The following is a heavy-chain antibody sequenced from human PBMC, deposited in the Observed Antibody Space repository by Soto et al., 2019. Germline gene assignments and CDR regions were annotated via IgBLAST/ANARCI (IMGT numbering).Heavy chain of an antibody. CDR2: IIPILGIA. CDR3: ARKGAGTLDY. J-gene: IGHJ4*02. V-gene: IGHV1-69*02. D-gene: IGHD1-1*01. CDR1: GGTFSSYT. Sequence: QVQLVQSGAEVKKPGSSVKVSCKASGGTFSSYTISWVRQAPGQGLEWMGRIIPILGIANYAQKFQGRVTITADKATSSAYMELSSLRSEDTAVYYCARKGAGTLDYWGQGTLVTVSS.